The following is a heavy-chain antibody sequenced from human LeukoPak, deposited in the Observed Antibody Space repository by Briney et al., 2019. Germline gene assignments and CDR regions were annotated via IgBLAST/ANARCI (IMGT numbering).Heavy chain of an antibody. D-gene: IGHD2-21*02. CDR3: ARAASVTAIYFDY. Sequence: SETLSLTCTVSGGSISRGSYYWSWIRQPAGKGLEWIGRIYTSGSTNYNPSLKSRVTISLDTSKNQFSLKLSSVTAADTAVYYCARAASVTAIYFDYWGQGTLVTVSS. CDR2: IYTSGST. J-gene: IGHJ4*02. V-gene: IGHV4-61*02. CDR1: GGSISRGSYY.